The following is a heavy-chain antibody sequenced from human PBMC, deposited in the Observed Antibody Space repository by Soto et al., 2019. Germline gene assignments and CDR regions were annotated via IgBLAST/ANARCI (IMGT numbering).Heavy chain of an antibody. J-gene: IGHJ6*02. D-gene: IGHD2-2*01. CDR2: ISAYNGNT. CDR1: GGTFSSY. CDR3: AREMGYCSSTSCYDFRGMDV. Sequence: GASVKVSCKASGGTFSSYISWVRQAPGQGLEWMGWISAYNGNTNYAQKLQGRVTMTTDTSTSTAYMELRSLRSDDTAVYYCAREMGYCSSTSCYDFRGMDVWGQGTTVTVSS. V-gene: IGHV1-18*01.